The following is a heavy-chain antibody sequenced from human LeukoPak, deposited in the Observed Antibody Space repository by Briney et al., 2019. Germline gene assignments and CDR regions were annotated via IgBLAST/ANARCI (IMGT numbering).Heavy chain of an antibody. CDR1: GFTFSSYW. Sequence: GGSLRLSCAASGFTFSSYWMHWVRQAPGKGLVWVSRINSDGSSTSYADSVKGRFTISRDNAKNTLYLQMNSLRAEDTAVYYCARGGVSRTQIVVVVAANDYWGQGTLVTVSS. D-gene: IGHD2-15*01. J-gene: IGHJ4*02. CDR2: INSDGSST. V-gene: IGHV3-74*01. CDR3: ARGGVSRTQIVVVVAANDY.